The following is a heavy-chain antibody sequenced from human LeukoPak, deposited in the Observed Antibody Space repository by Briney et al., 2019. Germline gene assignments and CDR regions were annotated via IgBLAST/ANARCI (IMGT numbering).Heavy chain of an antibody. CDR2: INPNSGVT. J-gene: IGHJ4*02. CDR1: GYTFTGSY. V-gene: IGHV1-2*02. Sequence: GASVKVSCKASGYTFTGSYMHWVRQAPGQGLEWMGWINPNSGVTNYAQKFQGRVTMTRDTSISTAYMEVSRLRSDDTAVYYCARGLIDYGGNSFDYWGQGTLVTVSS. CDR3: ARGLIDYGGNSFDY. D-gene: IGHD4-23*01.